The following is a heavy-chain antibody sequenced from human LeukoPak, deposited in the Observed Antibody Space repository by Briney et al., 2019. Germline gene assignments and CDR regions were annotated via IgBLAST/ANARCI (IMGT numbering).Heavy chain of an antibody. V-gene: IGHV5-51*01. D-gene: IGHD5-24*01. Sequence: GESLKISCKGSGYSFTSYWIGWVRQIPGKGLEWMGIIYPGDSDTRYSPSFQGQVTISADKSISTAYLQWSSLKASDTAMYYCARRGDGYKHEYYFDYWGQGTLVTVSS. CDR1: GYSFTSYW. CDR2: IYPGDSDT. CDR3: ARRGDGYKHEYYFDY. J-gene: IGHJ4*02.